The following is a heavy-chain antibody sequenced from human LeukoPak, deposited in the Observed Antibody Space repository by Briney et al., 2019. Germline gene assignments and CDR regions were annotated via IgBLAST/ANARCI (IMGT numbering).Heavy chain of an antibody. Sequence: ASVTVSCKASGGTFSSYAISWVRQAPGQGLEWMGRIIPILGIANYAQKFQGRVTITADKSTSTAYMELSSLRSEDTAVYYCAREAIVVVTAFYYYGMDVWGQGTTVTVSS. CDR3: AREAIVVVTAFYYYGMDV. J-gene: IGHJ6*02. V-gene: IGHV1-69*04. CDR2: IIPILGIA. D-gene: IGHD2-21*02. CDR1: GGTFSSYA.